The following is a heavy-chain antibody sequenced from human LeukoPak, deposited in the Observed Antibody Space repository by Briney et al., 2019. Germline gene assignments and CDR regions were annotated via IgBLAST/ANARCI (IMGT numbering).Heavy chain of an antibody. V-gene: IGHV3-23*01. CDR1: GFTFSIYA. Sequence: PGGSLRLSCAASGFTFSIYAMSWVRQVPGKGPEWVSAISGSGGSTYYADSVKGRFTTSRDNSKNTLHLQMDSLRAEDTAVYYCAKARSGWYGVEDYWGQGTLVTVSS. D-gene: IGHD6-19*01. J-gene: IGHJ4*02. CDR3: AKARSGWYGVEDY. CDR2: ISGSGGST.